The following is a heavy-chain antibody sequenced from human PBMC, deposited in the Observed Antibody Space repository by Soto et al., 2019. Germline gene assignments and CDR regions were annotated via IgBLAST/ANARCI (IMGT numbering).Heavy chain of an antibody. D-gene: IGHD2-15*01. CDR3: ARNPSCSGGSCYSGPYYYYYMDV. CDR2: IYYSGST. CDR1: GGSISSGGYY. V-gene: IGHV4-31*03. J-gene: IGHJ6*03. Sequence: QVQLQESGPGLVKPSQTLSLTCTVSGGSISSGGYYWSWIRQHPGKGLEWIGYIYYSGSTYYNPALKSRVTISVDTSKNQFSRKLSSVTAADTAVYYCARNPSCSGGSCYSGPYYYYYMDVWGKGTTVTVSS.